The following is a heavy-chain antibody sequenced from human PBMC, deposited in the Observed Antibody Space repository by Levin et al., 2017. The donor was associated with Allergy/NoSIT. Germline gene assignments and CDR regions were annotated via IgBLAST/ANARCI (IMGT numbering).Heavy chain of an antibody. CDR2: ISGSVDTT. CDR3: ASSWGSGWYNFDY. CDR1: GFTFSSHA. J-gene: IGHJ4*02. V-gene: IGHV3-23*01. D-gene: IGHD6-19*01. Sequence: GGSLRLSCAASGFTFSSHAMSWVRQAPGKGLEWVSGISGSVDTTYYADSVKGRFTLSRDNSKNTLYLQMNSLRAEDTAVYYCASSWGSGWYNFDYWGQGTLVTVSS.